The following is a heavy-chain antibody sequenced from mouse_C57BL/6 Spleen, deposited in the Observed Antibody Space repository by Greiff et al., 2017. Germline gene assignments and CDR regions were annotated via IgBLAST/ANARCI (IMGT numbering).Heavy chain of an antibody. Sequence: QVQLQQPGAELVKPGASVKMSCKASGYTFTSYWITWVKQRPGQGLEWIGDIYPGSGSTNYNEKFKSKATLTVDTSSSTAYMQLSSLTSEDSAVYYCARNLGRRDYFDYWGQGTTLTVSS. CDR1: GYTFTSYW. CDR3: ARNLGRRDYFDY. D-gene: IGHD4-1*01. J-gene: IGHJ2*01. V-gene: IGHV1-55*01. CDR2: IYPGSGST.